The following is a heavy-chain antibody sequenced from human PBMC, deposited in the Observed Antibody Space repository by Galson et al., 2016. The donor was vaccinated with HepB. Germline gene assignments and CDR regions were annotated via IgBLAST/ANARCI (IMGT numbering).Heavy chain of an antibody. CDR1: GGSIYSSHW. V-gene: IGHV4-4*02. Sequence: ETLSLTCAVSGGSIYSSHWWTWVRQSPGKGLEWIGEVYHSGSANYNPSLKSRVTISVDTSKNQLSLSLNSVTAADTAVYYCARVGTRYDRDGYYSQDLDYWGQGTQVTVSS. CDR2: VYHSGSA. CDR3: ARVGTRYDRDGYYSQDLDY. J-gene: IGHJ4*02. D-gene: IGHD3-22*01.